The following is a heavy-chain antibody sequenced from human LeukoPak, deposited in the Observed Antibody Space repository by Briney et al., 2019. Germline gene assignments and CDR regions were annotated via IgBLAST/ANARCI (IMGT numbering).Heavy chain of an antibody. CDR1: GFTFSSYA. V-gene: IGHV3-23*01. CDR3: AKEDWVRLRGEDY. D-gene: IGHD1-26*01. Sequence: GGALRLSCAASGFTFSSYAMSWVRQAPGKGLEWVSTISGNGGSTYYADSVKGRFTISRDNSKDRLYLQMNSLRAEDTAVYYCAKEDWVRLRGEDYWGQGTLVTVSS. J-gene: IGHJ4*02. CDR2: ISGNGGST.